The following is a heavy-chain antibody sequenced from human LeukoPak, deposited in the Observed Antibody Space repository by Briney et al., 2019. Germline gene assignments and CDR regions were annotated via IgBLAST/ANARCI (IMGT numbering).Heavy chain of an antibody. V-gene: IGHV3-7*01. CDR2: INQDGSKE. J-gene: IGHJ4*02. CDR1: GFTFSSYW. CDR3: VRDGGVSGYDLLDY. D-gene: IGHD5-12*01. Sequence: GGSLRLSCAASGFTFSSYWMSWVRQAPGKGLEWVAHINQDGSKEYYMDSVKARFTISRDNAKNPLSLQMNSLRAEDTAVYYCVRDGGVSGYDLLDYWGQGTLVTVSS.